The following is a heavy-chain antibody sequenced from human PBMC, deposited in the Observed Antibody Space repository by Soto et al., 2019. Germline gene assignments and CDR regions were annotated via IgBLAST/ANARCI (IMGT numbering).Heavy chain of an antibody. J-gene: IGHJ6*02. D-gene: IGHD6-13*01. Sequence: GGSLRLSCAASGFTFSSYDMHWVRQATGKGLEWVSAIGTAGDTYYPGSVKGRFTISRENAKNSLYLRMNSLRAGDTAVYYCARGGIAAAGPIPYYYYGMDVWGQGTTVTVSS. CDR2: IGTAGDT. CDR1: GFTFSSYD. CDR3: ARGGIAAAGPIPYYYYGMDV. V-gene: IGHV3-13*01.